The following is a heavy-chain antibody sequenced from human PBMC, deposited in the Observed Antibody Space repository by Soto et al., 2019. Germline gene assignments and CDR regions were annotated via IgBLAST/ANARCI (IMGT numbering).Heavy chain of an antibody. CDR3: AKDRLWFGRAREDF. Sequence: EVQLLESGGGLVQPGGSLRLSCAASGFLFRSFAMSLVRQAPGKGLEWVSGISDTGHTYYAYSVMGRFTISRDNSENTLYLQMTTLRAEDTAIYYCAKDRLWFGRAREDFWGQGILVTVSS. D-gene: IGHD3-10*01. CDR1: GFLFRSFA. V-gene: IGHV3-23*01. CDR2: ISDTGHT. J-gene: IGHJ4*02.